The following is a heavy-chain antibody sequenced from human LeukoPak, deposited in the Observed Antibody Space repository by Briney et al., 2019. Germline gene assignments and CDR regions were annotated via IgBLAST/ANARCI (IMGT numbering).Heavy chain of an antibody. Sequence: ASVKVSCKASGYTFTSYYMHWVRQAPGQGLEWMGIINPSGGSTSYAQKFQGRVTMTRDTSTSTVYMELSSLRSEDTAMYYCARDGLRLGGLSLSFDYWGQGTLVTVSS. CDR2: INPSGGST. V-gene: IGHV1-46*01. J-gene: IGHJ4*02. D-gene: IGHD3-16*02. CDR1: GYTFTSYY. CDR3: ARDGLRLGGLSLSFDY.